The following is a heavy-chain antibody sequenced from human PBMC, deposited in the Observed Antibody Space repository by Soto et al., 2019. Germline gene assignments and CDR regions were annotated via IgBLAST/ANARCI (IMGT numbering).Heavy chain of an antibody. D-gene: IGHD4-17*01. Sequence: ISGKRRVESFTRYRCGWERQMPGKGLEWMGIIYPGDSDTRYSPSFQGQVTISADKSISTAYLQWSSLKASDTAMYYCARLLGDTRAYAFDIWGQGTMVTVSS. CDR1: VESFTRYR. CDR3: ARLLGDTRAYAFDI. V-gene: IGHV5-51*01. CDR2: IYPGDSDT. J-gene: IGHJ3*02.